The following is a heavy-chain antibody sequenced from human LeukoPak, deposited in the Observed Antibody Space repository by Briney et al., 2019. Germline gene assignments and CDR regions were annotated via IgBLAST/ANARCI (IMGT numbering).Heavy chain of an antibody. V-gene: IGHV3-30-3*01. J-gene: IGHJ4*02. CDR1: GFTFSSYN. CDR2: ISYDGSNK. CDR3: ARVQGYKVFDY. D-gene: IGHD5-24*01. Sequence: GGSLRLSCAASGFTFSSYNMNWVRQAPGKGLEWVAVISYDGSNKYYADSVKGRLTISRDNSKNTLYLQMNSLRAEDTAVYYCARVQGYKVFDYWGQGTLVTVSS.